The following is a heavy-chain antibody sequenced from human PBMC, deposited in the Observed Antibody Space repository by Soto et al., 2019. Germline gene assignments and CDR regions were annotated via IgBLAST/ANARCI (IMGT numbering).Heavy chain of an antibody. CDR1: GGSISSSMYY. Sequence: SETLSLTCTVSGGSISSSMYYWGWIRQPPGKGLEWIGSIFYSGTTFYNPSLKSRVTISVDTSKNQFSLKLSSVTAADTAVYFCARLPCTSCPLDYWGQGTLVTVSS. D-gene: IGHD2-2*01. CDR2: IFYSGTT. V-gene: IGHV4-39*01. J-gene: IGHJ4*02. CDR3: ARLPCTSCPLDY.